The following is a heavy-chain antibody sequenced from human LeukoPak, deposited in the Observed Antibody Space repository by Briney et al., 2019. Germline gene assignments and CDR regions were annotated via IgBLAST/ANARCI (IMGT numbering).Heavy chain of an antibody. J-gene: IGHJ6*02. CDR3: ARDRVAAAGKGLYYYYGMDV. D-gene: IGHD6-13*01. Sequence: SETLPLTCTVSGGSISSYYWSWIRQPPGKGLEWIGYIYYSGSTNYNPSLKSRVTISVDTSKNQFSLKLSSVTAADTAVYYCARDRVAAAGKGLYYYYGMDVWGQGTMVTVSS. V-gene: IGHV4-59*01. CDR1: GGSISSYY. CDR2: IYYSGST.